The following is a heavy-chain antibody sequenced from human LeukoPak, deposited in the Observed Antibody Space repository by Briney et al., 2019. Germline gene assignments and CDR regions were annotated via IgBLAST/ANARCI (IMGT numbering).Heavy chain of an antibody. CDR1: GFTFSSYG. Sequence: GGSLRLSCAASGFTFSSYGMHWVRQAPGKGLEWVAVISYDGSNKYYADSVKGRFTISRDNSKNTLYLQMNSLRSDDTAVYYCARAYLGYSSGWDFDYWGQGTLVTVSS. CDR3: ARAYLGYSSGWDFDY. J-gene: IGHJ4*02. D-gene: IGHD6-19*01. V-gene: IGHV3-30*03. CDR2: ISYDGSNK.